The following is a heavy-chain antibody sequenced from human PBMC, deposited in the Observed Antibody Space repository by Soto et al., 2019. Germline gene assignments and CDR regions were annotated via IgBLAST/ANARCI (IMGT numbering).Heavy chain of an antibody. V-gene: IGHV3-48*02. J-gene: IGHJ4*02. D-gene: IGHD2-21*01. CDR3: ARGLGWRRGPFDF. Sequence: LRLSCAASGFTFSSYSMNWVRQAPGKGLEWLSYISSSSNTIFYADSVKGRFTISRDSANSSLYLQLNSLRDDDTAVYFCARGLGWRRGPFDFWGQGTQVTVS. CDR2: ISSSSNTI. CDR1: GFTFSSYS.